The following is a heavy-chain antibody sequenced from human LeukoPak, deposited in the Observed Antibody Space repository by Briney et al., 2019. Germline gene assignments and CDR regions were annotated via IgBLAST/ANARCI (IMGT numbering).Heavy chain of an antibody. Sequence: GESLKISCKGSGYSFTSYWISWVRQMPGKGLEWMGRIDLSDSYTNYSPSFQGHVTISADKSISTAYLQWSSLKASDTAMYYCARPDFYGDYEGYWGQGTLVTVSS. CDR1: GYSFTSYW. CDR3: ARPDFYGDYEGY. D-gene: IGHD4-17*01. CDR2: IDLSDSYT. V-gene: IGHV5-10-1*01. J-gene: IGHJ4*02.